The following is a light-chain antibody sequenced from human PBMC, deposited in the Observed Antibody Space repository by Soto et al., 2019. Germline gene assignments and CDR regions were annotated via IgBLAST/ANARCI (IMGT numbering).Light chain of an antibody. Sequence: EIVLTQSTATLSLSPGDRATLSCRASQSVSSYLAWYQQKPGQAPRLLIYDASNRATGIPARFSGSGSGTDLTLTISSLEPEDFAVYYCQQRSNWPLTFGGGAKVDIK. CDR1: QSVSSY. J-gene: IGKJ4*01. V-gene: IGKV3-11*01. CDR2: DAS. CDR3: QQRSNWPLT.